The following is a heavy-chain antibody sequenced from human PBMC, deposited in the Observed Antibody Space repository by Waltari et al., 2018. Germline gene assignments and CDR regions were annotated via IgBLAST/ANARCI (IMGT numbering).Heavy chain of an antibody. J-gene: IGHJ6*02. Sequence: QVQLQQWGAGLLKPSETLSLTCAVYGGSFSGYSWTWIRQPPGKGLEWIGEINHSGSTNYNPSLKSRVTISVDTSKNQFSLKLSSVTAADTAVYYCARGLRDIGTRGYYYYYYGMDVWGQGATVTVSS. V-gene: IGHV4-34*01. CDR3: ARGLRDIGTRGYYYYYYGMDV. CDR2: INHSGST. D-gene: IGHD5-12*01. CDR1: GGSFSGYS.